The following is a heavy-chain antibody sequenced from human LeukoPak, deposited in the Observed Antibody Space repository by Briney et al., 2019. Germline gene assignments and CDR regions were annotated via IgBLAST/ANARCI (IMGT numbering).Heavy chain of an antibody. CDR1: GFTVSSNY. Sequence: GGSLRLSCAASGFTVSSNYMSWVRQAPGKGLEWVSVIYSGDSTYYADSVKGRFTISRDNSKNTLYLQMNSLRAEDTAVYYCARDSLGEYFDYWGQGTLVTVSS. CDR3: ARDSLGEYFDY. J-gene: IGHJ4*02. V-gene: IGHV3-66*02. CDR2: IYSGDST. D-gene: IGHD3-16*01.